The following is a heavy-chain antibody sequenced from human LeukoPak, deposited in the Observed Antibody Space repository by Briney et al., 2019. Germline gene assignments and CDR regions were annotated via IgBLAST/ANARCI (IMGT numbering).Heavy chain of an antibody. D-gene: IGHD3-3*01. Sequence: GGSLRLSCAASGFTFSNYAMSWVRQAPGKGPEWVSSISGGADTTYYADSVKGRFTISRDNSKNTLYLQMNSLRAEDTAVYYCAKDPSRAGVDYWGQGTLVTVSS. V-gene: IGHV3-23*01. CDR1: GFTFSNYA. CDR3: AKDPSRAGVDY. CDR2: ISGGADTT. J-gene: IGHJ4*02.